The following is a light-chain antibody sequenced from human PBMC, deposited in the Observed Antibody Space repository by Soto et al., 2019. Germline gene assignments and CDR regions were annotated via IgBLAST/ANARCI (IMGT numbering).Light chain of an antibody. CDR2: EVT. V-gene: IGLV2-14*01. CDR1: SSDGDY. J-gene: IGLJ2*01. Sequence: QPVLTQPASVSGSPGQSITISCTGTSSDGDYVSWYQQHPGKAPKLIIYEVTNRPSGVSNRFSGSKSDYTASLTISGLQGEDEADYYCSSSTAASTLDVVFGGGTKLTVL. CDR3: SSSTAASTLDVV.